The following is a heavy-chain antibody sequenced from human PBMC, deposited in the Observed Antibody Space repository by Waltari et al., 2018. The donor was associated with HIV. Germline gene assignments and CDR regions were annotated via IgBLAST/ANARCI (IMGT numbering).Heavy chain of an antibody. CDR1: GFAFRKYW. V-gene: IGHV3-74*01. CDR2: NYTDGSVK. J-gene: IGHJ4*02. Sequence: EVQLVQSGGGLVQPGGSLRLSCEASGFAFRKYWMHWVRQAPGKGLVWVSRNYTDGSVKRYADFVERRFTISRDNAKNILYLQMSSLIAEDTAVYYCAMAWNYYDSSGFSGFFDYWGQGNLVTVAP. CDR3: AMAWNYYDSSGFSGFFDY. D-gene: IGHD3-22*01.